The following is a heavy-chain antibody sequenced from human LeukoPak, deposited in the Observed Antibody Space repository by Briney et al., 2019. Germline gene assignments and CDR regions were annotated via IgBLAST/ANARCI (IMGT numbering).Heavy chain of an antibody. CDR3: ARSHRLLWFGELSY. V-gene: IGHV3-7*01. J-gene: IGHJ4*02. D-gene: IGHD3-10*01. CDR1: GFTFSSYW. Sequence: PGGSLRLSCAASGFTFSSYWMSWFRQAQGKGLEWLANIKQDGSEKYYVDSVKGRFTISRDNAKNSLYLQMNSLRAEDTAVYYCARSHRLLWFGELSYWGQGTLVTVSS. CDR2: IKQDGSEK.